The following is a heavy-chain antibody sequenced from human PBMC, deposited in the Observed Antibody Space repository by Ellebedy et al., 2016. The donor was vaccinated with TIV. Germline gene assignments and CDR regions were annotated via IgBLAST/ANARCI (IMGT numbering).Heavy chain of an antibody. CDR3: TRRADGYDY. J-gene: IGHJ4*02. Sequence: KVSCKASGYNFASYWIAWVRQMPGKGLEWMGIIHPPDSNTRYSPSFQGQVTISADKSISTAYLQWSSLKASDTAMYFSTRRADGYDYWGQGTLVTVSS. V-gene: IGHV5-51*01. D-gene: IGHD6-25*01. CDR1: GYNFASYW. CDR2: IHPPDSNT.